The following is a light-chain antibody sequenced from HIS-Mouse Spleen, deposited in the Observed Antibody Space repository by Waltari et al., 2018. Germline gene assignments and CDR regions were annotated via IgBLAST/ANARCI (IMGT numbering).Light chain of an antibody. CDR2: QDS. V-gene: IGLV3-1*01. Sequence: SYELTQPPSVSVSPGQTASITCSGDKLGDNYACWYQQKPGQSPVLVIYQDSKRPSGIPERVSGSNSGNTATLTISGTQAMDEADYYCQAWDSSTAVFGGGTKLTVL. CDR1: KLGDNY. J-gene: IGLJ3*02. CDR3: QAWDSSTAV.